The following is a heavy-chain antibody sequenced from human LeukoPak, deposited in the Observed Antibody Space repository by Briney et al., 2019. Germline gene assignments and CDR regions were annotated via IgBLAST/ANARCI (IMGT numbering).Heavy chain of an antibody. D-gene: IGHD1-26*01. CDR2: VYYTGRT. CDR3: ARTQSQSGSYRYYFGY. J-gene: IGHJ4*02. CDR1: GGSISGSY. V-gene: IGHV4-59*08. Sequence: PSETLSLTCTVSGGSISGSYWDWIRQSPGKGLEWLGYVYYTGRTNYNPSLKSRLTMSVDTSTNQFSLRLSSVTAADTAVYYCARTQSQSGSYRYYFGYWGQGTLVTVSS.